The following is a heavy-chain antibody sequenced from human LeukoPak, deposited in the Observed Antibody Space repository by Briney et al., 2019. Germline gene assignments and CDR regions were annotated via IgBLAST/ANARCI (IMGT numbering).Heavy chain of an antibody. CDR1: GGTFSTFG. Sequence: SVKVSCKASGGTFSTFGISWVRQAPGQGLEWMGGIIPMSGTVNNAQKFQGRVTITADKSTGTAYMELSSLRSDDTAVYYCARDSSGYYLDYWGQGTLVTVSS. CDR3: ARDSSGYYLDY. V-gene: IGHV1-69*06. CDR2: IIPMSGTV. D-gene: IGHD3-22*01. J-gene: IGHJ4*02.